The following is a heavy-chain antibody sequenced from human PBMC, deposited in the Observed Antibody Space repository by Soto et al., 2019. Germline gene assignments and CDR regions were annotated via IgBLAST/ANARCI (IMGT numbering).Heavy chain of an antibody. CDR2: IIPIFGTA. V-gene: IGHV1-69*13. J-gene: IGHJ6*02. CDR3: ARSRVSGTYYYGSGSPKYYYYGMDV. CDR1: GSTFSSYA. Sequence: GASVKVSCKASGSTFSSYAISWVRQAPGQGLEWMGGIIPIFGTANYAQKFQGRVTITADESTSTAYMELSSLRSEDTAVYYCARSRVSGTYYYGSGSPKYYYYGMDVWGQGTTVTVSS. D-gene: IGHD3-10*01.